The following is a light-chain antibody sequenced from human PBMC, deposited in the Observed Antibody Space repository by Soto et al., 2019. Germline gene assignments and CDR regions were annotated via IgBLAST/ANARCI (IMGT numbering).Light chain of an antibody. CDR2: AAS. V-gene: IGKV1-39*01. Sequence: DIQMTQSPSSLSASVGDRVTITCRASQSISSYFNWYQQKPGKAPKLLIYAASSLQSGVPSSFSGSGSGTDGTLTIRSLQHEDFATYYCQQSYSTPPITFGQGTRLEIK. J-gene: IGKJ5*01. CDR1: QSISSY. CDR3: QQSYSTPPIT.